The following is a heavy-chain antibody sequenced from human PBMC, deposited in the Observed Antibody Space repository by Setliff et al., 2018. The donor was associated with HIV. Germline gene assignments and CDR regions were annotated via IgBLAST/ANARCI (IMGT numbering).Heavy chain of an antibody. CDR2: IIPIFGST. J-gene: IGHJ2*01. Sequence: GASVKVSCKASGGTFSNYAISWVRQAPGQGLEWMGGIIPIFGSTKYAQKFQGRVTITADESTSTADMELSSLRSEDTAVYYCARDDHYYDSGSYYSDWYFDLWGRGTLVTVLL. V-gene: IGHV1-69*13. CDR1: GGTFSNYA. D-gene: IGHD3-10*01. CDR3: ARDDHYYDSGSYYSDWYFDL.